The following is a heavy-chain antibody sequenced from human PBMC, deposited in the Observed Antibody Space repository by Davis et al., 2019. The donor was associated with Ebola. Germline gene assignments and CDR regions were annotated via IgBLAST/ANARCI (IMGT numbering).Heavy chain of an antibody. CDR1: GGSISSYY. J-gene: IGHJ6*03. CDR3: AREYYYDSSGYYYGYYYDYMDV. CDR2: IYTSGST. V-gene: IGHV4-4*07. Sequence: PSETLSLTCTVSGGSISSYYWSWIRQPAGKGLDWIGRIYTSGSTNYNPSLKSRVTMSVDTSKNQFSLKLSSVTAADTAVYYWAREYYYDSSGYYYGYYYDYMDVWGKGTTVTVSS. D-gene: IGHD3-22*01.